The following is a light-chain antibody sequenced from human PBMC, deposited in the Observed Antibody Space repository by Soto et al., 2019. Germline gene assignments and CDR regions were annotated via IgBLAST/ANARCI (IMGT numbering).Light chain of an antibody. Sequence: EIVLTQSPATLSLSPGDRATLSCRASQSISHYLAWYQQKPGQAPRLLIYDASSRATGIPDRFSGSGSGTDFTLTISRLGPEDVAVYYCKRYGSSTLTLGGGTKGNIK. CDR2: DAS. V-gene: IGKV3-20*01. CDR1: QSISHY. J-gene: IGKJ4*01. CDR3: KRYGSSTLT.